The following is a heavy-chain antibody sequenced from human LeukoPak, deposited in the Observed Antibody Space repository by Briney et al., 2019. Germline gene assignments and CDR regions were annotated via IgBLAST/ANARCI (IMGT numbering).Heavy chain of an antibody. D-gene: IGHD1-7*01. V-gene: IGHV3-7*05. CDR3: GRCRTGTTNWFDP. CDR2: INQDGSEK. J-gene: IGHJ5*02. CDR1: GFTSSSYW. Sequence: PGGSLRLSCTASGFTSSSYWMSWVRQAPGKGLEWVASINQDGSEKYYVDSVKGRFTISRDNAKNSLYLQMNSLRAEDTALYYCGRCRTGTTNWFDPWGQGTLVTVSS.